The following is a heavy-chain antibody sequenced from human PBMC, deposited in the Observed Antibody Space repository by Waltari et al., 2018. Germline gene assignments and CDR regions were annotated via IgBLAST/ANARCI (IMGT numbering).Heavy chain of an antibody. CDR1: GGSISSYY. Sequence: QVQLQESGPGLVKPSETLSLTCTVSGGSISSYYWSWIRQPPGKGLEWIGYIYYSGSTNYNPSLKSRVTISVDTSKIQFSLRLSSVTAADTAVYYCSRASSPGYYDFWSGYYFDYWGQGTLVTVSS. D-gene: IGHD3-3*01. CDR2: IYYSGST. V-gene: IGHV4-59*01. CDR3: SRASSPGYYDFWSGYYFDY. J-gene: IGHJ4*02.